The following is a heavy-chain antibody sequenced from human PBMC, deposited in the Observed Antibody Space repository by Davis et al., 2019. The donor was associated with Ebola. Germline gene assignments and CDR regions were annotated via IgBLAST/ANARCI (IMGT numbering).Heavy chain of an antibody. V-gene: IGHV1-46*01. CDR1: GYRFTSYY. CDR2: INPITGGT. J-gene: IGHJ3*02. Sequence: VSVKVPCKASGYRFTSYYMHWVRQATGQGLEWMGIINPITGGTSYAQNFQVRVNMTRDTSTSTVYMELSSLRSEDTAVYYCTREGGRYYDSSGYVFDIWGQGTMVKVSS. D-gene: IGHD3-22*01. CDR3: TREGGRYYDSSGYVFDI.